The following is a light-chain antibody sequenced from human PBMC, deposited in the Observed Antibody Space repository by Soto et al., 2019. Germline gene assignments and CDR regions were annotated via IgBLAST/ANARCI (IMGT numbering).Light chain of an antibody. Sequence: DIQMTQSPSTLSASVGDRVTITCRASQSISSWLAWYQQKPGQAPKLLIYDASSLESGVPSRFSGSGSGTEFTLTISSLPPDDFATYYCQQYNSYPLTFGGGTKVEIK. V-gene: IGKV1-5*01. CDR1: QSISSW. CDR2: DAS. J-gene: IGKJ4*01. CDR3: QQYNSYPLT.